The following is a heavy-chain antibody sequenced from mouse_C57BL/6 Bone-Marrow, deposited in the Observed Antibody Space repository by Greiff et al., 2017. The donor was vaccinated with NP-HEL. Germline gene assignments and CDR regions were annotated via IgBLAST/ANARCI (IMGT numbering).Heavy chain of an antibody. Sequence: EVQLVESGGGLVQPKGSLKLSCAASGFSFNTYAMNWVRQAPGKGLEWVARIRSKSNNYATYYADSVKDRFTISRDDSESMLYLQMNNLKTEDTAMYYCVRQRGNQFAYWGQGTLVTVSA. J-gene: IGHJ3*01. CDR1: GFSFNTYA. D-gene: IGHD2-1*01. V-gene: IGHV10-1*01. CDR2: IRSKSNNYAT. CDR3: VRQRGNQFAY.